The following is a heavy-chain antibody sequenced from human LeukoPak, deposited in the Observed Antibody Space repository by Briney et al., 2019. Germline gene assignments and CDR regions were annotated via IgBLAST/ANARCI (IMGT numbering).Heavy chain of an antibody. D-gene: IGHD4-17*01. CDR1: GGSISSGGYY. J-gene: IGHJ4*02. CDR3: ARGTATVTTMLYCFDY. V-gene: IGHV4-31*03. CDR2: IYYSGST. Sequence: KPSETLSLTCTVSGGSISSGGYYWSWIRQHPGKGLEWIGYIYYSGSTYYNPSLKSRVTISVDTSKNQFSLKLSSVTAADTAVYYCARGTATVTTMLYCFDYWGQGTLVTVSS.